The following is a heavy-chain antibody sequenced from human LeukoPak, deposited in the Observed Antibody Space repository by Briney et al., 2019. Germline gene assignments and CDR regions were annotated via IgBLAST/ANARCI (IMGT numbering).Heavy chain of an antibody. CDR3: ARVFSSSSSDY. V-gene: IGHV4-4*07. CDR2: INVSGNT. J-gene: IGHJ4*02. Sequence: PSETLSLTCTVSGGSISSYYWSWIRQPAGKGPEWIGRINVSGNTNYNPSLKSRVTISVDTSKNQFSLKLSSVAAADTAVYYCARVFSSSSSDYWGQGTLVTVSS. D-gene: IGHD6-6*01. CDR1: GGSISSYY.